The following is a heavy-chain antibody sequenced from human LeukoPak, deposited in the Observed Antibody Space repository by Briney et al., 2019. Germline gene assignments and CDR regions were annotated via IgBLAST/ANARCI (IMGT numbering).Heavy chain of an antibody. D-gene: IGHD6-6*01. Sequence: GGSLRLSCAASGFTFSSYGMHWVRQAPGKGLEWVAFIRYDGSNKYYADSVKGRFTISRDNSKNTLYLQMNSLRAEDTAVYYCAKDLAKYSSSSGYFDYWGQGTLVTVSS. V-gene: IGHV3-30*02. CDR1: GFTFSSYG. J-gene: IGHJ4*02. CDR2: IRYDGSNK. CDR3: AKDLAKYSSSSGYFDY.